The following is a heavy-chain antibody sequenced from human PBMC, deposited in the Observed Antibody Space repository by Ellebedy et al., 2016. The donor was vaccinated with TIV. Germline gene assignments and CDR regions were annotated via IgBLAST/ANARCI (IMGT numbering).Heavy chain of an antibody. D-gene: IGHD1-26*01. CDR2: IYYSGST. Sequence: MPGGSLRLSCTVSGGSISSYYWSWIRQPPGKGLEWIGYIYYSGSTNYNPSLKSRVTISVDTSKNQFSLKLSSVTAADTAVYYCARGWELLLFDYWGQGTLVTVSS. CDR1: GGSISSYY. V-gene: IGHV4-59*08. J-gene: IGHJ4*02. CDR3: ARGWELLLFDY.